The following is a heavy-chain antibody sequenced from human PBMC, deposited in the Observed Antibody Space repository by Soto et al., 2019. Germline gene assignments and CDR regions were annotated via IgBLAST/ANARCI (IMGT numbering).Heavy chain of an antibody. J-gene: IGHJ4*02. CDR2: ISWNSGSI. V-gene: IGHV3-9*01. Sequence: GGSLRLSCAASGFTFDDYAMHWVRQAPGKGLEWVSGISWNSGSIGYADSVKGRFTISRDNAKNSLYLQMNSLRAEDTALYYCAKKVPAAGGFDYWGQGTLVTVSS. D-gene: IGHD2-2*01. CDR1: GFTFDDYA. CDR3: AKKVPAAGGFDY.